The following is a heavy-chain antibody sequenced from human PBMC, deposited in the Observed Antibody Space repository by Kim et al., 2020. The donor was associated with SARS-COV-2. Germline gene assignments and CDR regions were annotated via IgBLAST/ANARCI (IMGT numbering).Heavy chain of an antibody. CDR2: ISYDGSNK. CDR3: AKSHHDYSNPNRGMDV. J-gene: IGHJ6*03. V-gene: IGHV3-30*18. CDR1: GFTFSSYG. D-gene: IGHD4-4*01. Sequence: GGSLRLSCAASGFTFSSYGMHWVRQAPGKGLEWVAVISYDGSNKYYADSVKGRFTISRDNSKNTLYLQMNSLRAEDTAVYYCAKSHHDYSNPNRGMDVWG.